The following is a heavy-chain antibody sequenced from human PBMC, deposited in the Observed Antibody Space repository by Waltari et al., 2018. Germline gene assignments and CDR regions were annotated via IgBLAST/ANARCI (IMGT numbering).Heavy chain of an antibody. D-gene: IGHD3-10*01. V-gene: IGHV3-30*02. Sequence: QVQLVESGGGVVQPGGSLRLSCAASGFTFSSYGMHWVRQAPGKGLDWVAFIRYDGSNKYYADSVKGRFTISRDNSKNTLYLQMNSLRAEDTAVYYCAKGPMVRGVIMPFDYWGQGTLVTVSS. J-gene: IGHJ4*02. CDR2: IRYDGSNK. CDR1: GFTFSSYG. CDR3: AKGPMVRGVIMPFDY.